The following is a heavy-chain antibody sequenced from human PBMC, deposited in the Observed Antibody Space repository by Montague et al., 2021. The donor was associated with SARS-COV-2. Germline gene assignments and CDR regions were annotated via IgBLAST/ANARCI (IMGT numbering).Heavy chain of an antibody. CDR2: VYSSVTT. CDR1: GDSVSNHY. J-gene: IGHJ4*02. Sequence: SETLSLTCIVSGDSVSNHYWSWIRQPPGKGLEWIGYVYSSVTTNYNPSLKSRVSISVDTSKNQVSLRLTSVTAADTAVYFCARDWYGTSGPYFDNWGQGTQVTVSS. CDR3: ARDWYGTSGPYFDN. V-gene: IGHV4-59*02. D-gene: IGHD2-8*01.